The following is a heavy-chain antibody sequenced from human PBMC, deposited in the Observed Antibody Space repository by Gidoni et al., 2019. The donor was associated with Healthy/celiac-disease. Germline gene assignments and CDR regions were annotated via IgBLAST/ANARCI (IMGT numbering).Heavy chain of an antibody. V-gene: IGHV3-15*01. D-gene: IGHD2-15*01. CDR2: IKSKTDGGTT. Sequence: EVQLVESGGGLVKPGGSLRLSCAASGFTFSNAWMSWVRQAPGKGLEWVGRIKSKTDGGTTDYAAPVKGRFTISRDDSKNTLYLQMNSLKTEDTAVYYCTTDSVVVAATPFDYWGQGILVTVSS. CDR3: TTDSVVVAATPFDY. J-gene: IGHJ4*02. CDR1: GFTFSNAW.